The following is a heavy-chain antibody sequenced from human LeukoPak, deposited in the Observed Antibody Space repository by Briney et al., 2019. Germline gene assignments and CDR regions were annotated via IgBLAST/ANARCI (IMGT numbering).Heavy chain of an antibody. CDR3: ARGGISGYVY. D-gene: IGHD5-12*01. V-gene: IGHV4-34*01. CDR2: INHSGST. Sequence: SETLSLTCAVYGGSFSGYYWSWIRQPPGKGLEWIGEINHSGSTNYKSSLKSRVTISVDTSKNQFSLKLSSVTAADTAVYHCARGGISGYVYWGQGTLVTVSS. CDR1: GGSFSGYY. J-gene: IGHJ4*02.